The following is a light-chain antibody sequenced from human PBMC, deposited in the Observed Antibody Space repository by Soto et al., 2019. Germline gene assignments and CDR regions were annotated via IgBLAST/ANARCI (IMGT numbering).Light chain of an antibody. CDR2: EVS. J-gene: IGLJ1*01. V-gene: IGLV2-8*01. CDR3: SSYAGNNIYV. CDR1: SSDVGDNNY. Sequence: QSALTQPPSASGSPGQSVTISCSGTSSDVGDNNYVSWYQQHPGKAPKLMIYEVSKRPSGVPDRFSGSKSGNTASLTVSGLQADDESDYYCSSYAGNNIYVFGTGTKLTVL.